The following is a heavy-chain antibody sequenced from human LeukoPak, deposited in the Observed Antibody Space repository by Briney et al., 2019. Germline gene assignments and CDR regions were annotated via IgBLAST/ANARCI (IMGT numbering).Heavy chain of an antibody. CDR3: ARLASGSYGPLTPFDY. Sequence: KTSETLSLTCTVSGGSMSSYYWSWIRQPPGKGLEWIGYIYYSGSTKYNPSLKSRVTISVDTSKNQLSLKLSSVTAADTAVYYSARLASGSYGPLTPFDYWGQGTLVTVSS. D-gene: IGHD1-26*01. V-gene: IGHV4-59*08. CDR1: GGSMSSYY. CDR2: IYYSGST. J-gene: IGHJ4*02.